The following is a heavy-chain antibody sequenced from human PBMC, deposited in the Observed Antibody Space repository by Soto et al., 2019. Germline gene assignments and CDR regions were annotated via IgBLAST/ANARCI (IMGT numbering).Heavy chain of an antibody. J-gene: IGHJ3*02. Sequence: SETLSLTCTVSGDSVNSNNVYWGWVRQPPGRGLEFIGNIDYSGSSNYNPSLKSRVTISADTSKKQFSLELSSVTAADTAVYYCARGRNNSDALEIWGQGTMVTVSS. CDR3: ARGRNNSDALEI. CDR1: GDSVNSNNVY. CDR2: IDYSGSS. D-gene: IGHD1-20*01. V-gene: IGHV4-39*07.